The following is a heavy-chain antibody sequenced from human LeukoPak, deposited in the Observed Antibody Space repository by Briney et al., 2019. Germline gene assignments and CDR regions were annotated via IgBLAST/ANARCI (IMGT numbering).Heavy chain of an antibody. CDR3: ARHVDSSSWSPFDY. V-gene: IGHV5-51*01. D-gene: IGHD6-13*01. Sequence: GGSLRLSCAASGFTFSSYWMSWVRQMPGKGLEWMGIIFPGDSDTTYSPSFQGQVTISADKSISTAYLQWSSLKASDTAMYYCARHVDSSSWSPFDYWGQGTLVTVSS. CDR2: IFPGDSDT. CDR1: GFTFSSYW. J-gene: IGHJ4*02.